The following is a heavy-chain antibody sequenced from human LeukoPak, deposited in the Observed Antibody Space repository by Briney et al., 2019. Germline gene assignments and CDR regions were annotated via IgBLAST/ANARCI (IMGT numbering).Heavy chain of an antibody. D-gene: IGHD2-2*01. V-gene: IGHV4-31*03. CDR3: ARGGVVVPAAMRWFDP. CDR1: GGSISSGGYY. J-gene: IGHJ5*02. CDR2: IYCSGST. Sequence: SQTLSLTCTVSGGSISSGGYYWSWIRQHPGKGLEWIGYIYCSGSTYYNPSLKSRVTISVDTSKNQFSLKLSSVTAADTAVYYCARGGVVVPAAMRWFDPWGQGTLVTVSS.